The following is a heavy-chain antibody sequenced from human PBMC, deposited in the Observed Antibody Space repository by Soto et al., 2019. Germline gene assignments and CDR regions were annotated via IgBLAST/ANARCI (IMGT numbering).Heavy chain of an antibody. CDR1: GFTFSTYD. V-gene: IGHV3-13*05. Sequence: VGSLNLSCAASGFTFSTYDMHWVRQVPGKGLEWVSAIGSAHDPYYLGSVKGRFSISRENAKNSLYLQMNSLTTGDTAVYYCARAYLGRLPRRADYYYALDVWGQGTTVTVSS. CDR2: IGSAHDP. D-gene: IGHD1-26*01. J-gene: IGHJ6*02. CDR3: ARAYLGRLPRRADYYYALDV.